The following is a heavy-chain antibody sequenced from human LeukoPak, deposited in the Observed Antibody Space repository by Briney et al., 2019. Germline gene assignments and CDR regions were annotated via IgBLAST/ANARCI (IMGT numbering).Heavy chain of an antibody. D-gene: IGHD5-18*01. CDR3: ASSPYTAMVRYYFGY. V-gene: IGHV1-69*05. CDR2: IIPIFGTA. J-gene: IGHJ4*02. Sequence: SVKVSCKASGGTFSSYAISWVRQAPGQGLEWMGGIIPIFGTANYAQKFQGRVTITTDESTSTAYMELSSLRSEDTAVYYCASSPYTAMVRYYFGYWGQGTLVTVSS. CDR1: GGTFSSYA.